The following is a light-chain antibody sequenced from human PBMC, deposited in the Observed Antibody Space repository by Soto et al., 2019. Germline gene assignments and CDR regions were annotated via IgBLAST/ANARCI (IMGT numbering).Light chain of an antibody. CDR2: KAS. V-gene: IGKV1-5*03. CDR3: QQYGHSPRT. Sequence: DIQMTQSPSTLSASVGDRVTITCRASQSISSWLAWYQQKPGKAPKLLIYKASTLKSGVPSRFSGSGSGTEFTLTISRLEPEDFAVYYCQQYGHSPRTFGQGTKVDIK. J-gene: IGKJ1*01. CDR1: QSISSW.